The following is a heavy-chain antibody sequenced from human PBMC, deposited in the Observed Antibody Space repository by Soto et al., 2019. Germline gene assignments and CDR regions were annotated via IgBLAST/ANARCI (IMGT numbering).Heavy chain of an antibody. J-gene: IGHJ6*02. CDR2: IYHSGST. V-gene: IGHV4-30-2*01. CDR1: GGSISSGGYS. Sequence: QLQLQESGSGLVKPSQTLSLTCAVSGGSISSGGYSWSWIRQPPGKGLEWIGDIYHSGSTYYNPSLMSRVTISVDRSKTQFALKLSSVTAADTAVYYCAREDISTYVMDFWGQGTTVTVSS. D-gene: IGHD2-15*01. CDR3: AREDISTYVMDF.